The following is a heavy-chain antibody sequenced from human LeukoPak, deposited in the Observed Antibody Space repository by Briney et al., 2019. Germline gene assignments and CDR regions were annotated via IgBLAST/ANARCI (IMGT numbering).Heavy chain of an antibody. D-gene: IGHD1-1*01. V-gene: IGHV4-59*01. CDR2: IYYSGST. CDR1: GGSISSYY. Sequence: SETLSLTCTVSGGSISSYYWSWTRQPPGKGLEWIGYIYYSGSTNYNPSLKSRVTISVDTSKNQFSLKLSSVTAADTAVYYCARDEEPPGQLGYFQHWGQGTLVTVSS. CDR3: ARDEEPPGQLGYFQH. J-gene: IGHJ1*01.